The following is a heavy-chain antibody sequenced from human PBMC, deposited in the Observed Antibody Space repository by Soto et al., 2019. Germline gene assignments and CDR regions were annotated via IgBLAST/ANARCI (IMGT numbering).Heavy chain of an antibody. V-gene: IGHV3-7*01. J-gene: IGHJ6*02. Sequence: EVQLVESGGGLVQPGGSLRLSCTASGFSLSTSWMTWVRQAPGKGLEWVANIMQDGSDKYYVDSVKGRFTISRDNAKKSLYLQMTSLRAEDTAVYYCASKRLYFYGLDVWGQGTTVTVSS. CDR3: ASKRLYFYGLDV. CDR1: GFSLSTSW. CDR2: IMQDGSDK.